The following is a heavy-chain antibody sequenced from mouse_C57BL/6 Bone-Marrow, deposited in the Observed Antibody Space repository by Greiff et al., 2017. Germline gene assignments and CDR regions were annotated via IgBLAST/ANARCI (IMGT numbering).Heavy chain of an antibody. CDR1: GYNFNDYY. Sequence: VQLQQPGAELVRPGASVKLSCKASGYNFNDYYMHWVKQRPGQGLEWIGWIDPDNGNTKYDPKFQGKATLTADTSSTTAYIQLSTLTSEDVAVYDCARTRYVAWYAYGGQGTLVTVSA. D-gene: IGHD2-14*01. V-gene: IGHV14-1*02. J-gene: IGHJ3*01. CDR3: ARTRYVAWYAY. CDR2: IDPDNGNT.